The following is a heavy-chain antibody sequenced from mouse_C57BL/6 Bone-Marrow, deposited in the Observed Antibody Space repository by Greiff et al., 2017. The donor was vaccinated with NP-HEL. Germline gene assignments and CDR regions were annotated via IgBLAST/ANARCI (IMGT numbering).Heavy chain of an antibody. CDR3: ANEGDYPWYFEV. Sequence: QVQLQQPGAELVKPGASVKMSCKASGYTFTSYWITWVKQRPGQGLEWIGDIYPGSGSTNYNEKFKSKATLTVDTSSSTAYMQLSSLTSEDSAVYSCANEGDYPWYFEVWGTGTTVTVSS. CDR1: GYTFTSYW. D-gene: IGHD1-1*02. V-gene: IGHV1-55*01. CDR2: IYPGSGST. J-gene: IGHJ1*03.